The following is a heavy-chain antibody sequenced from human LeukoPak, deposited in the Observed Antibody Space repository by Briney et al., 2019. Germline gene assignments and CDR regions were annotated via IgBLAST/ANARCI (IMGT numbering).Heavy chain of an antibody. CDR2: IGTAGDT. Sequence: GGSLRLSCAASRFSFSNYDMHWVRQVTGKGLEWVSGIGTAGDTYYPGSVKGRFTISRENAKNSLYLQMNNLRAGDTAVYYCTRGYSSSWPYYYYVMDVWGQGTTVTVSS. D-gene: IGHD6-13*01. V-gene: IGHV3-13*04. CDR3: TRGYSSSWPYYYYVMDV. J-gene: IGHJ6*02. CDR1: RFSFSNYD.